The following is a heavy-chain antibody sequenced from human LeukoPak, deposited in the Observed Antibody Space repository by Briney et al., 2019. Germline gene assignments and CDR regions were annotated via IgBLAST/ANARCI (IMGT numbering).Heavy chain of an antibody. CDR2: IYYSGST. J-gene: IGHJ4*02. Sequence: PSQTLSLTCTVSGGSISSGGYYWSWIRQHPGKGLEWIGYIYYSGSTYYNPSFKSRVTISVDTSKNQFSLKLSSVTAADTAVYYCARVAVNSGSYDGVHFDYWGQGTLVTVSS. D-gene: IGHD3-10*01. CDR3: ARVAVNSGSYDGVHFDY. V-gene: IGHV4-31*03. CDR1: GGSISSGGYY.